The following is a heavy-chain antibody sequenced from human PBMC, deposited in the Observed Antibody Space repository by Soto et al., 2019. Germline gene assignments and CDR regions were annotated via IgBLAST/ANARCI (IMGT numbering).Heavy chain of an antibody. CDR1: GGSISSSNW. V-gene: IGHV4-4*02. D-gene: IGHD2-21*01. CDR2: IYHSGST. CDR3: ARETRGIGNDY. J-gene: IGHJ4*02. Sequence: SETLSLTCAVSGGSISSSNWWSWVRQPPGQGLEWIGEIYHSGSTNYNPSLKSRVTISVDKSKNQCSLKLSSETAADTAVYYCARETRGIGNDYWGQGTLVTVSS.